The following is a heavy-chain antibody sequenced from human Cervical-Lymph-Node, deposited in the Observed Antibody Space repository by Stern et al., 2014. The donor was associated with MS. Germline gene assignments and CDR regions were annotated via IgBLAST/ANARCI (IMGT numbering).Heavy chain of an antibody. CDR1: GFTFSSYS. CDR3: AGSGTEYSSSSVDY. J-gene: IGHJ4*02. Sequence: EVQLVESGGGLVQPGGSLRLSCAASGFTFSSYSMNWVRQAPGKGLEWVSYISSSSSTIYYADSVKGRFTISRDNAKNSLYLQMNSLRDEDTAVYYCAGSGTEYSSSSVDYWGQGTLVTVSS. D-gene: IGHD6-6*01. V-gene: IGHV3-48*02. CDR2: ISSSSSTI.